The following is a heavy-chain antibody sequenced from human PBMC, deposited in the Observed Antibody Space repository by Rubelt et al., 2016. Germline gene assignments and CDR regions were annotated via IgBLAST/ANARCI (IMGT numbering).Heavy chain of an antibody. Sequence: QLQGSGPGLVKPSETLSLTCAVSGGSISSSSYYWGWIRQPPGKGLEWLGEIDHSGNTDYIPSLKSRVSISVDTSKKQISLKMSSVTAADTAVYYCARHDTGSFLFDFWGQGTPVTVSS. CDR2: IDHSGNT. CDR1: GGSISSSSYY. V-gene: IGHV4-39*07. CDR3: ARHDTGSFLFDF. D-gene: IGHD1-26*01. J-gene: IGHJ4*02.